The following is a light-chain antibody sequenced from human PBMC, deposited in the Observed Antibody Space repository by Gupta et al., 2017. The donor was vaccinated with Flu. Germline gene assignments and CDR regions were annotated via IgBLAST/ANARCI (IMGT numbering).Light chain of an antibody. Sequence: NFMLTQPHSVSESPGKTVTISCSRSSGSIASNYVQWYQQRPGSPPIIVSDEENQRPSGVPHRFSGYIDSSYNYATLTISGLETEDDADYYCQSYDTSIGVCGGGTKLT. CDR1: SGSIASNY. J-gene: IGLJ3*02. CDR3: QSYDTSIGV. V-gene: IGLV6-57*01. CDR2: EEN.